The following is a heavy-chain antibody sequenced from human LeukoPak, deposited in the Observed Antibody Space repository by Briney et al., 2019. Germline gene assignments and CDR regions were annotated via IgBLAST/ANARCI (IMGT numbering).Heavy chain of an antibody. Sequence: SETLSLTCTVSGGSISSSSYSWSWIRQPPGKGLEWIGYIYYSGSTNYNPSLKSRVTISVDTSKNQFSLKLSSVTAADTAVYYCARELPYDILTGLFRAFDIWGQGTMVTVSS. J-gene: IGHJ3*02. V-gene: IGHV4-61*01. CDR3: ARELPYDILTGLFRAFDI. D-gene: IGHD3-9*01. CDR2: IYYSGST. CDR1: GGSISSSSYS.